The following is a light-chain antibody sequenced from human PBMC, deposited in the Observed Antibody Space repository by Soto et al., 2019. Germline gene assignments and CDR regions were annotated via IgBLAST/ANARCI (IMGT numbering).Light chain of an antibody. CDR2: DAS. CDR1: QSVSSSY. J-gene: IGKJ5*01. Sequence: EFVLTQSPGTLSLSPGERATLSCRASQSVSSSYLAWYQQKPGQAPRLLIYDASNRATGIPARFSGSGSGTDFTLTISSLEPEDFAVYYCQQRSNPITFGQGTRLEIK. V-gene: IGKV3D-20*02. CDR3: QQRSNPIT.